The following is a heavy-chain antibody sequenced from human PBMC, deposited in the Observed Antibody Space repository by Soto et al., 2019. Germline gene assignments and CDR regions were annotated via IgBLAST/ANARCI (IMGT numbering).Heavy chain of an antibody. CDR1: KFTFGHYG. D-gene: IGHD5-12*01. CDR2: IWFDGTNK. CDR3: ARDPPTGYDFRGGYFYGMDV. Sequence: QVQLVESGGGVVLPGGSLRLSCAASKFTFGHYGMHWVRQPPGKGLEWVAVIWFDGTNKYYADSVEGRFTISRDNSNNTLYLQMHSLRAEDTAVYYCARDPPTGYDFRGGYFYGMDVWGQGTTVIVSS. V-gene: IGHV3-33*01. J-gene: IGHJ6*02.